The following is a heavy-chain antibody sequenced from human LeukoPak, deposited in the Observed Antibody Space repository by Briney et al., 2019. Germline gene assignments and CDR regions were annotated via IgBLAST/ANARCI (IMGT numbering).Heavy chain of an antibody. Sequence: ASVKVSCKASGYTFTGYYVHWVRQAPGQGLEWMGWINPNSGGTNYAQKFQGRVTMTRDTSISTAYMELSRLRSDATAVYYCAREQITIFAYQSFDYWGQGTLVTVSS. CDR2: INPNSGGT. CDR3: AREQITIFAYQSFDY. D-gene: IGHD3-3*01. J-gene: IGHJ4*02. V-gene: IGHV1-2*02. CDR1: GYTFTGYY.